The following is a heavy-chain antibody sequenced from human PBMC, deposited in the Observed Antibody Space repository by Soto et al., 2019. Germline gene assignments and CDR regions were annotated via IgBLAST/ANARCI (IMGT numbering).Heavy chain of an antibody. Sequence: QVQLVQSGAEVKKPGASVKVSCKASGYTFTSFDINWVRQATGQGLEWMGWMNPNSGTTNYALKFQDRVTMTRNTSISTAYMEVRSLRSEDTAVYYCARPSYSGWFLFPSWGQGTLVTVPS. CDR3: ARPSYSGWFLFPS. J-gene: IGHJ5*02. CDR1: GYTFTSFD. CDR2: MNPNSGTT. V-gene: IGHV1-8*01. D-gene: IGHD6-19*01.